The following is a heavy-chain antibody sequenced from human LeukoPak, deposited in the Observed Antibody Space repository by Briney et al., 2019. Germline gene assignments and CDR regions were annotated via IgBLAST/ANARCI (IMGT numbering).Heavy chain of an antibody. J-gene: IGHJ1*01. CDR2: ISGSSTTI. CDR3: ATSGSNGFTD. D-gene: IGHD1-26*01. Sequence: GGSLRLSCAACGYIFSNFEMTWVRQAPGKGLEWVSFISGSSTTIYYAESVRGRFTISRDNAKNLLYLQMSSLRAEDTAVYFCATSGSNGFTDWGQGTLVSVSS. V-gene: IGHV3-48*03. CDR1: GYIFSNFE.